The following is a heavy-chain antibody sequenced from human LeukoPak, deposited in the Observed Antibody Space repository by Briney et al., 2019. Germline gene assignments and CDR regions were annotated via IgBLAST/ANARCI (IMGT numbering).Heavy chain of an antibody. J-gene: IGHJ4*02. Sequence: PGGSLRLSCAASGFTVSSNYMNWVRQAPGKGLDWVSVIDPGGSTYYADSVKGRFTISRDNSKNTVYLRMNSLRTEDTAVYYCARSLTMVRAYDYWGQGTLVTVSS. CDR2: IDPGGST. CDR1: GFTVSSNY. D-gene: IGHD3-10*01. V-gene: IGHV3-66*02. CDR3: ARSLTMVRAYDY.